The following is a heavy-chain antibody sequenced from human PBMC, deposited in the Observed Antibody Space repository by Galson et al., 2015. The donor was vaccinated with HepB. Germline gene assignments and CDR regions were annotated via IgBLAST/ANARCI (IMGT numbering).Heavy chain of an antibody. J-gene: IGHJ3*02. D-gene: IGHD3-22*01. V-gene: IGHV3-73*01. CDR3: TRHEDWGNYYDSSGPLGGAFDI. CDR2: IRSKANSYAT. Sequence: SLRLSCAASGFTFSGSAMHWVRQASGKGLEWVGRIRSKANSYATAYAASVKGRFTISRDDSKNTAYLQMNSLKTEDTAVYYCTRHEDWGNYYDSSGPLGGAFDIWGQGTMVTVSS. CDR1: GFTFSGSA.